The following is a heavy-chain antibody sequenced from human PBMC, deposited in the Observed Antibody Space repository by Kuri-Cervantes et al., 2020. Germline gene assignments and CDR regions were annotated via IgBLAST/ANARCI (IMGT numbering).Heavy chain of an antibody. J-gene: IGHJ1*01. V-gene: IGHV3-7*01. D-gene: IGHD2-15*01. CDR1: GFTFSSYW. CDR3: ARGTDCCGGSCYSGFAEYFQH. Sequence: GGSLRLSCAASGFTFSSYWMSWVRQAPGKGLEWVANIKQDGSEIYYVDSVKGRFTISRDNAKNALYLQMNSLRAEDTAVYYCARGTDCCGGSCYSGFAEYFQHWGQGTLVTVSS. CDR2: IKQDGSEI.